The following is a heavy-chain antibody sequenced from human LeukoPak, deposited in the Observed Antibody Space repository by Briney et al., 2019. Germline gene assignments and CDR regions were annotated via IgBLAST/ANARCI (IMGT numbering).Heavy chain of an antibody. CDR3: AKDGRATGAFDI. D-gene: IGHD1-26*01. Sequence: GRSLRLSCAASGFTFSSYGMHWVRQAPGKGLEWVAVISYDGSNKYYADSVKGRFTISRDNSKNTLYLQMNSLRAEGTAVYYCAKDGRATGAFDIWGQGTMVTVSS. V-gene: IGHV3-30*18. CDR2: ISYDGSNK. CDR1: GFTFSSYG. J-gene: IGHJ3*02.